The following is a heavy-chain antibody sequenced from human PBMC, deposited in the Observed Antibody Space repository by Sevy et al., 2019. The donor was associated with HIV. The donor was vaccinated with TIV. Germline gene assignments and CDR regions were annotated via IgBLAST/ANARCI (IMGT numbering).Heavy chain of an antibody. Sequence: GGSLRLSCAASGFTFAKYSMSWVRQAPGKGLEWVSTFSFGCGRINYADSVKGRFTISRDDSKNTLFLQMNSLRAEDTAKYFCAREGCNQPHDYWGQGTLVTVSS. CDR1: GFTFAKYS. CDR3: AREGCNQPHDY. D-gene: IGHD2-8*01. CDR2: FSFGCGRI. V-gene: IGHV3-23*01. J-gene: IGHJ4*02.